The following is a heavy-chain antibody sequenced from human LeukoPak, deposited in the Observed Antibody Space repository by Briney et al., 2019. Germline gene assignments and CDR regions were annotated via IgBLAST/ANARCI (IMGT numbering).Heavy chain of an antibody. CDR2: ISSSSRTI. Sequence: GGSLRLSCGASGFTFSSCAMSWVRQAPGKGLEWISYISSSSRTIYYADSVKGRFTISRDNAKNSLYLQMNSLRAEDTAVYYCARDLHFRVYDSSIYYPYWGQGTLVTVSS. J-gene: IGHJ4*02. V-gene: IGHV3-48*01. CDR3: ARDLHFRVYDSSIYYPY. D-gene: IGHD3-22*01. CDR1: GFTFSSCA.